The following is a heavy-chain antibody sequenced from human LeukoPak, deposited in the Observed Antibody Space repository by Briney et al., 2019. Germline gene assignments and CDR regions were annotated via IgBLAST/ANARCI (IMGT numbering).Heavy chain of an antibody. D-gene: IGHD3-16*01. CDR1: GFTFSSYA. Sequence: TGRSLRLSCAASGFTFSSYAMHWVRQAPGKGLEWVAVISYDGSNKYYADSVKGRFTISRDNSKNTLYLQMNSLRAEDTAVYYCARDGRAYSMGGWFDPWGQGTLVTVSS. J-gene: IGHJ5*02. CDR3: ARDGRAYSMGGWFDP. V-gene: IGHV3-30-3*01. CDR2: ISYDGSNK.